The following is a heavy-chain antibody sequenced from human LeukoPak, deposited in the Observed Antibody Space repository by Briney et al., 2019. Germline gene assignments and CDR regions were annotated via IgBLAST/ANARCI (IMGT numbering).Heavy chain of an antibody. CDR1: GYTFTSYG. Sequence: GASVKVSSKASGYTFTSYGISWVRQAPGQGLEWMGWISAYNGNTNYAQKLQGRVAMTTDTSTSTAYMELRSLRSDDTAVYYCAREGNYYGSGTPGDWGQGTLVTVSS. J-gene: IGHJ4*02. D-gene: IGHD3-10*01. V-gene: IGHV1-18*01. CDR3: AREGNYYGSGTPGD. CDR2: ISAYNGNT.